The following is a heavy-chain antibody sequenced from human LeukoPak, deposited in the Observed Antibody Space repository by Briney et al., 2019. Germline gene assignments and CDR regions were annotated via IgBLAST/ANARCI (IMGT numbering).Heavy chain of an antibody. J-gene: IGHJ4*02. V-gene: IGHV4-61*02. D-gene: IGHD2-21*02. CDR1: GGSISSGSYF. CDR3: ARDQQLSYCGGDCYPAN. Sequence: PSETLSLTCTVSGGSISSGSYFWSWIRQPAGKGLEWIGRIYTSGSTDYNPSLQSRVTMSVDTSKNQFSLKLNSVTAADTAVYYCARDQQLSYCGGDCYPANWGQETLVTVSS. CDR2: IYTSGST.